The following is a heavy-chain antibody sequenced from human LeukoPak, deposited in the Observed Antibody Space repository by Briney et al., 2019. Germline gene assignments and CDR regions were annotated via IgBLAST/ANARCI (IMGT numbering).Heavy chain of an antibody. CDR3: ARDFYTYYYDSSGSQPVV. V-gene: IGHV3-11*01. CDR1: GFTFGDYY. CDR2: ISSSGSTI. D-gene: IGHD3-22*01. J-gene: IGHJ4*02. Sequence: PGGSLRLSCAASGFTFGDYYVSWIRQAPGKGLEWVSYISSSGSTIYYADSVKGRFTISRDNAKNSLYLQMNSLRAEDTAVYYCARDFYTYYYDSSGSQPVVWGQGTLVTVSS.